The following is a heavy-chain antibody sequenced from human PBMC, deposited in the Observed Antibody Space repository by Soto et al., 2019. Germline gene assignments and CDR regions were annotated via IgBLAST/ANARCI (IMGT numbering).Heavy chain of an antibody. V-gene: IGHV1-69*02. Sequence: QVQLVQSGAEVKKPGSSVKVSCKASGGTFSSYTISWVRQAPGQGLEWMGRIIPILGIANYAQKFQGRVTITADKSTSTAYMELRSLRSEDTAVYYCARATGYYYGSGSYNDAFDIWGQGTMVTVSS. CDR2: IIPILGIA. J-gene: IGHJ3*02. CDR1: GGTFSSYT. D-gene: IGHD3-10*01. CDR3: ARATGYYYGSGSYNDAFDI.